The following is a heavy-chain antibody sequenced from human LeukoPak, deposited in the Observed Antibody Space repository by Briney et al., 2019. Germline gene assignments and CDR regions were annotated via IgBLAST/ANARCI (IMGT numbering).Heavy chain of an antibody. CDR3: ARDPEVAYCGGDCFIDAFDI. V-gene: IGHV3-21*01. CDR2: ISSSSSYI. D-gene: IGHD2-21*02. Sequence: GGSLRLSCAASGFTFSSYSTNWVRQAPGKGLEWVSSISSSSSYIYYADSVKGRFTISRDNAKNSLYLQMNSLRAEDTAVYYCARDPEVAYCGGDCFIDAFDIWGQGTMVTVSS. J-gene: IGHJ3*02. CDR1: GFTFSSYS.